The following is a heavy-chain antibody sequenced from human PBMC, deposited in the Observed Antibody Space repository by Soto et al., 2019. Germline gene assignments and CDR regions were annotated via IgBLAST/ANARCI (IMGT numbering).Heavy chain of an antibody. J-gene: IGHJ4*02. CDR2: ISRGSIHK. D-gene: IGHD1-26*01. CDR1: GFSFSSYT. Sequence: EVHLVESGGGLVKPGGSLRLSCTVSGFSFSSYTMNWVRQAPGKGLEWVSSISRGSIHKYYAASVKGRFTISRDNAKNSLFLEMNTLTVDDTAVYYCARDRASCNSVTCHPGNFDYWGQGSLVTVSS. V-gene: IGHV3-21*01. CDR3: ARDRASCNSVTCHPGNFDY.